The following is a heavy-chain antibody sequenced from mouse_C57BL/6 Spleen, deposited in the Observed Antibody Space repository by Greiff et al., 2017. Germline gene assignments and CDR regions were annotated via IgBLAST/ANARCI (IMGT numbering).Heavy chain of an antibody. J-gene: IGHJ1*03. Sequence: VQLQQSGPELVKPGASVKISCKASGYSFTDYNMNWVKQSHGKSLEWIGVINPNYGTTSYNQKFKGKATLTVDQSSSTAYMQLNSLTSEDSAVCYCASGPEYGGSSYRYFDVWGTGTTVTVSA. CDR1: GYSFTDYN. CDR3: ASGPEYGGSSYRYFDV. CDR2: INPNYGTT. D-gene: IGHD1-1*01. V-gene: IGHV1-39*01.